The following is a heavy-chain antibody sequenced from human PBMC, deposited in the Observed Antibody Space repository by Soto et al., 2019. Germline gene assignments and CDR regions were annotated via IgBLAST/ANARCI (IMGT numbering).Heavy chain of an antibody. CDR3: AKDQEYYYGSGSYYYFDY. Sequence: GGSLRLSCAASGFTFSSYAMSWVRQAPGKGLEWVSAISGSGGSTYYADSVKGRFTISTDNSKNKLYLQMNSLRAEDTAVYYCAKDQEYYYGSGSYYYFDYWGQGTLVTVSS. V-gene: IGHV3-23*01. CDR2: ISGSGGST. J-gene: IGHJ4*02. CDR1: GFTFSSYA. D-gene: IGHD3-10*01.